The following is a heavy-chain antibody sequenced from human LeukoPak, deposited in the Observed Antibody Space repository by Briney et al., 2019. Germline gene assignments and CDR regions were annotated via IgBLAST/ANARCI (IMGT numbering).Heavy chain of an antibody. CDR3: ARTNYYYYYYMDV. J-gene: IGHJ6*03. Sequence: GGSLRLSCAASGFTFSSYWMSWVRQAPGKGLEWVANIKQDGSEKYYADSVKGRFTISRDNAKNSLYLQMNSLRAEDTAVYYCARTNYYYYYYMDVWGKGTTVTVSS. CDR1: GFTFSSYW. CDR2: IKQDGSEK. V-gene: IGHV3-7*01.